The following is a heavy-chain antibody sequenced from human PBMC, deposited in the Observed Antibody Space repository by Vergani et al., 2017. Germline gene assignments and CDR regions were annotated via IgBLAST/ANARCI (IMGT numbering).Heavy chain of an antibody. J-gene: IGHJ4*02. Sequence: QVQLVQSGAEVKKPGASVKVSCKASGYTFTSYGISWVRQAPGQGLEWMGWISAYNGNTNYAQKFQGRVTVTTVTSTSTAYMALRSLRSDDTAVYYCARAGLSPNYGGNSDYWGQGTLVTVSS. CDR1: GYTFTSYG. D-gene: IGHD4-23*01. V-gene: IGHV1-18*04. CDR2: ISAYNGNT. CDR3: ARAGLSPNYGGNSDY.